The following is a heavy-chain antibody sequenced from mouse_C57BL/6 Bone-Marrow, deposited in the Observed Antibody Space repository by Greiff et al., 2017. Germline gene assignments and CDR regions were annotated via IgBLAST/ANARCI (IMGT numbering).Heavy chain of an antibody. Sequence: EVKLQESGPGLVKPSQSLSLTCSVTGYSITSGYYWNWIRQFPGNKLEWMGYISYDGSNNYNPSLKNRISITRDTSKNQFFLKLNSVTTEDTATYYCARYDGYYVFAYWGQGTLVTVSA. CDR1: GYSITSGYY. D-gene: IGHD2-3*01. V-gene: IGHV3-6*01. CDR2: ISYDGSN. CDR3: ARYDGYYVFAY. J-gene: IGHJ3*01.